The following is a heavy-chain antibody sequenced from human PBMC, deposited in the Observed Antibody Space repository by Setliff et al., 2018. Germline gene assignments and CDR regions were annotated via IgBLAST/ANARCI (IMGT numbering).Heavy chain of an antibody. V-gene: IGHV4-61*02. CDR1: GGSISSGSYY. CDR2: IYTSGST. Sequence: PSETLSLTCTVSGGSISSGSYYWSWIRQPAGKGLEWIGRIYTSGSTNYNPSLKSRVTISVDTSKNQFSLKLSSVTAADTATYYCARGGPTLTISRVLVVSSFDPWGQGSRVTVSS. D-gene: IGHD3-3*01. J-gene: IGHJ5*02. CDR3: ARGGPTLTISRVLVVSSFDP.